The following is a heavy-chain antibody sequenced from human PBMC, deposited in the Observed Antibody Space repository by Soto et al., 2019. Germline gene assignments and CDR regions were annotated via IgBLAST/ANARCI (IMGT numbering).Heavy chain of an antibody. D-gene: IGHD3-22*01. J-gene: IGHJ4*02. V-gene: IGHV3-23*01. CDR1: GFTFSSYA. CDR3: AGLKYYHTRDYLVH. CDR2: ISSSGGST. Sequence: GGSLRLSCSASGFTFSSYAMNWVRQAPGKGLEWVSAISSSGGSTYYADSVKGRFTISRDNSKNTLYLQMNTLTAEDTAVYYCAGLKYYHTRDYLVHWGQGTRVTVSS.